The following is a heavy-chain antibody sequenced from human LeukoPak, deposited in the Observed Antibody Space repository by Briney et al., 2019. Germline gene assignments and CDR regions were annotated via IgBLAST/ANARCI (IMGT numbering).Heavy chain of an antibody. D-gene: IGHD1-26*01. CDR2: MNPNSGNT. CDR3: ARDTSVGATDLDY. Sequence: GASVKVSCKASGYTFTSYDINWVRQATGQGLEWMGWMNPNSGNTGYAQKFQGRVTMTRNTSISTAYMELSSPRSEDTAVYYCARDTSVGATDLDYWGQGTLVTVSS. J-gene: IGHJ4*02. V-gene: IGHV1-8*01. CDR1: GYTFTSYD.